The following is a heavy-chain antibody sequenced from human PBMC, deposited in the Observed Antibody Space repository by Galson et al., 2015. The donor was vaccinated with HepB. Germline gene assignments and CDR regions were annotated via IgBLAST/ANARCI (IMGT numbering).Heavy chain of an antibody. CDR3: ARDYCSGGSCLDY. V-gene: IGHV3-30-3*01. Sequence: SLRLSCAASGFTFSSYALHWVRQAPGKGLEWVAVISYDGSSKNYADSVKGRFTISRDNSKNTLSLQMNSLRAEDTAVYYCARDYCSGGSCLDYRGQGTLVTVSS. CDR1: GFTFSSYA. CDR2: ISYDGSSK. J-gene: IGHJ4*02. D-gene: IGHD2-15*01.